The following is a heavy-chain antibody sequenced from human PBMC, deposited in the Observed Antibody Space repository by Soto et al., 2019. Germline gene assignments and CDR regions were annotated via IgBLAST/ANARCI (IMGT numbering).Heavy chain of an antibody. Sequence: QVQLVQSGAEVKKPGASVKVSCKASGYTFTSYDINWVRQATGQGLEWMGWMNPNSGNTGYAQKFQGRVTMTRNTYISTDYMEMSSLRAEDTAVYYCARGYSSYYDYVWGSYAPDYWGQGTLVTVSS. D-gene: IGHD3-16*01. CDR2: MNPNSGNT. J-gene: IGHJ4*02. V-gene: IGHV1-8*01. CDR1: GYTFTSYD. CDR3: ARGYSSYYDYVWGSYAPDY.